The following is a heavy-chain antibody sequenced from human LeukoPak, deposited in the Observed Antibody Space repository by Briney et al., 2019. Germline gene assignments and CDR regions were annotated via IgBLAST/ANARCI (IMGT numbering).Heavy chain of an antibody. D-gene: IGHD2-15*01. CDR1: GGSISSYY. J-gene: IGHJ5*02. V-gene: IGHV3-23*01. CDR2: ISGSGGST. CDR3: AKGLYCSGGSCYSGYWFDP. Sequence: ETLSLTCTVSGGSISSYYWSWIRQPPGKGLEWVSAISGSGGSTYYADSVKGRFTISRDNSKNTLYLQMNSLRAEDTAVYYCAKGLYCSGGSCYSGYWFDPWGQGTLVTVSS.